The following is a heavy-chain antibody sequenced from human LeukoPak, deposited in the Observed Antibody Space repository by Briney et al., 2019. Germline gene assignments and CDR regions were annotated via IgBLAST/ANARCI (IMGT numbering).Heavy chain of an antibody. CDR2: ITGSGGNT. V-gene: IGHV3-23*01. Sequence: GGSLRLSCAASGFTFSNYGMNWVRQAPGKGLEWVSGITGSGGNTYYADSVKGRFTISRDNAKNSLYLQMNSLRAEDTAVYYCARTLWFGDWGQRTLVTVSS. J-gene: IGHJ4*02. D-gene: IGHD3-10*01. CDR3: ARTLWFGD. CDR1: GFTFSNYG.